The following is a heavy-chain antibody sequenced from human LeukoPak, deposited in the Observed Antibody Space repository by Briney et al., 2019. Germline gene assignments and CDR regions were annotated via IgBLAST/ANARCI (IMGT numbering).Heavy chain of an antibody. CDR3: ARGLWFGELLYSRGGIDF. D-gene: IGHD3-10*01. Sequence: GGSLRLSCAASGFTFSNYAMHWVRQAPGKEPEGVAFISNDGSQRFDADSVKGRFTISRDNSKNTLYLQVNSLRLDDTAVYYCARGLWFGELLYSRGGIDFWGQGTLVTVSS. J-gene: IGHJ4*02. CDR1: GFTFSNYA. CDR2: ISNDGSQR. V-gene: IGHV3-30*04.